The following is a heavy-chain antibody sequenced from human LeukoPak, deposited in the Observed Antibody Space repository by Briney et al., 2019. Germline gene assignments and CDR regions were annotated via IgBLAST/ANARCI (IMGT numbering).Heavy chain of an antibody. D-gene: IGHD4-17*01. J-gene: IGHJ3*02. Sequence: GGSLRLSCAASGFTLKRYPMHWLRQAPGKGLEWLSVISHDGSDKNNADSVKGRFIISRDNSKNTIYLQLNSLRPEDTAMYYCAREGVQTTVDAFDIWGLGTMVIVSS. CDR2: ISHDGSDK. CDR3: AREGVQTTVDAFDI. CDR1: GFTLKRYP. V-gene: IGHV3-30*04.